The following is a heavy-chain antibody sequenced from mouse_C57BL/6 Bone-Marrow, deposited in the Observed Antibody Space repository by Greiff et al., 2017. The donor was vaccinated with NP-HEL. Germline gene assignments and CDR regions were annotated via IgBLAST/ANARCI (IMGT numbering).Heavy chain of an antibody. CDR3: ARNGYDFDY. V-gene: IGHV1-76*01. CDR2: IYPGSGNT. Sequence: QVQLQQSGAELVRPGASVKLSCKASGYTFTDYYINWVKQRPGQGLEWIARIYPGSGNTYYNEKFKGKATLTAEKSSSTAYMQLSSLTSEDSAVYFCARNGYDFDYWGKAPLSQSPQ. D-gene: IGHD2-2*01. J-gene: IGHJ2*01. CDR1: GYTFTDYY.